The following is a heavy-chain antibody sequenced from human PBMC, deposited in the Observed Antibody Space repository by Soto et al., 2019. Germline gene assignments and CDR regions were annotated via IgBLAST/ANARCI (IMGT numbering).Heavy chain of an antibody. Sequence: GGSLSLSCAASGFTVSSNYMSWVRQAPGKGLEWVSVIYSGGSTYYADSVKGRFTISRDNSKNTLYLQMNSLRAEDTAVYYCARDIQPVVAATGHYYYYGVDVWGQGTTVTVSS. V-gene: IGHV3-53*01. CDR2: IYSGGST. CDR3: ARDIQPVVAATGHYYYYGVDV. D-gene: IGHD2-15*01. CDR1: GFTVSSNY. J-gene: IGHJ6*02.